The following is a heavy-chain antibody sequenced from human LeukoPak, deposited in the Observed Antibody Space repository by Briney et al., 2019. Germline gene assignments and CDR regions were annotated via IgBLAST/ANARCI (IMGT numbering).Heavy chain of an antibody. CDR2: INHSGST. Sequence: SETLSLTCAVYGGSFSGYYWSGISQPPGKGLEWIGEINHSGSTNYNPSLKSRVTTSVDTSKNQFSLKLSSVTAADTAVYYCARGGPGSHSFDYWGQGTLVTVSS. V-gene: IGHV4-34*01. CDR3: ARGGPGSHSFDY. J-gene: IGHJ4*02. CDR1: GGSFSGYY. D-gene: IGHD3-10*01.